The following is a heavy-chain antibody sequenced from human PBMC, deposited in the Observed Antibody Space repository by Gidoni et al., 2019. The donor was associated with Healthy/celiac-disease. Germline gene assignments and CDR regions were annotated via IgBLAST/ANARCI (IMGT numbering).Heavy chain of an antibody. Sequence: EVQLVESGGGLVLPGGSLRLSCAPSGFLFSSYSMNWVRQAPGKGLEWGSYISSSSSTIYYADSVKGRITISRDNAKNSLYLQMNSLRDEDTAVYYCARGISSSEDCCSKYYYYYGMDVWGQGTTVTVSS. V-gene: IGHV3-48*02. CDR1: GFLFSSYS. D-gene: IGHD2-21*02. CDR2: ISSSSSTI. J-gene: IGHJ6*02. CDR3: ARGISSSEDCCSKYYYYYGMDV.